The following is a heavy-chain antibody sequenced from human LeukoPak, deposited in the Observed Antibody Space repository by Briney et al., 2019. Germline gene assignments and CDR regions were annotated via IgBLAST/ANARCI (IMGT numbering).Heavy chain of an antibody. J-gene: IGHJ6*03. V-gene: IGHV3-7*01. D-gene: IGHD3-16*01. Sequence: GGSLRLSCAASGFTFSSYWMSWVRQAPGKGLEWVANIKRDGGEKYYVDSVKGRFTISRDNAKNSLYLQMSSLRAEDTAVYYCASSLWGDYYMDVWGKGTTVTVSS. CDR2: IKRDGGEK. CDR1: GFTFSSYW. CDR3: ASSLWGDYYMDV.